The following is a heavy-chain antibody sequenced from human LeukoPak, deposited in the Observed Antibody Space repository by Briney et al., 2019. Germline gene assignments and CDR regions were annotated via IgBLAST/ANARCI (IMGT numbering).Heavy chain of an antibody. CDR2: IYYSGST. Sequence: PSETLSLTCTVSGGSISSSSYYWGWIRQPPGKGLEWIGSIYYSGSTYYNPSLKSRVTISVDTSKNQFSLKLSSVTAADTAVYYCARAQWLVYFDYWGQGTLVTVSS. CDR1: GGSISSSSYY. D-gene: IGHD6-19*01. V-gene: IGHV4-39*07. J-gene: IGHJ4*02. CDR3: ARAQWLVYFDY.